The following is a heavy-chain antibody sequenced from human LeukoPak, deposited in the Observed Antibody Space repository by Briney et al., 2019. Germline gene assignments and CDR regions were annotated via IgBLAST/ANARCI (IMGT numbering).Heavy chain of an antibody. CDR2: ISYDGSNK. D-gene: IGHD3-22*01. CDR3: AKDGGGYYYDSSGLFDY. CDR1: GFTFSSYG. J-gene: IGHJ4*02. V-gene: IGHV3-30*18. Sequence: GRSLRLSCAAPGFTFSSYGMHWVRQAPGKGLEWVAVISYDGSNKYYADSVKGRFTISRDNSKNTLYLQMNSLRAEDTAVYYCAKDGGGYYYDSSGLFDYWGQGTLVTVSS.